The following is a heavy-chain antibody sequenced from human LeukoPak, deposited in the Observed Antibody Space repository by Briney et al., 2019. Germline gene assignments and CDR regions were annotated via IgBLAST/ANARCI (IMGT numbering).Heavy chain of an antibody. J-gene: IGHJ4*02. CDR3: ARGRSYCSSTSCYDGPFDY. D-gene: IGHD2-2*01. Sequence: PGGSLRLSCAASGFTVSSNYMSWVRQAPGKGLEWVSVIYSGGSTYYADSVKGRFTISRDNSKNTLYLQMNSLRAEDTAVYYCARGRSYCSSTSCYDGPFDYWGQGTLVTVSS. V-gene: IGHV3-53*01. CDR1: GFTVSSNY. CDR2: IYSGGST.